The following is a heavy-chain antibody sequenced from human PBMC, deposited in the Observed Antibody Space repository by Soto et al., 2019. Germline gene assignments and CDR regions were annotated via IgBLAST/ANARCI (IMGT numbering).Heavy chain of an antibody. Sequence: PSETLSLTCTVSGGSISSYYWSWIRQPPGKGLEWIGYIYYSGSTNYNPSLKSRVTISVDTSKNQFSLKLSSVTAADTAVYYCASPLNRHGGDLGYWGQGTLVTVSS. J-gene: IGHJ4*02. V-gene: IGHV4-59*01. CDR3: ASPLNRHGGDLGY. CDR2: IYYSGST. D-gene: IGHD2-21*01. CDR1: GGSISSYY.